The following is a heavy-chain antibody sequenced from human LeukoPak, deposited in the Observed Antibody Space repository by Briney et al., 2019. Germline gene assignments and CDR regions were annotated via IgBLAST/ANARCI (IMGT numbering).Heavy chain of an antibody. CDR3: ARGGYYYDSSGYSFDL. D-gene: IGHD3-22*01. CDR2: ISYDGSNK. CDR1: GFTFSSYA. J-gene: IGHJ2*01. V-gene: IGHV3-30-3*01. Sequence: PGGSLRLSCAASGFTFSSYAMHWVRQAPGKGLEWVAVISYDGSNKYYADSVKGRFTISRDNSKNTLYLQMNSLRAEDTAVYYCARGGYYYDSSGYSFDLWGRGTLVTVSS.